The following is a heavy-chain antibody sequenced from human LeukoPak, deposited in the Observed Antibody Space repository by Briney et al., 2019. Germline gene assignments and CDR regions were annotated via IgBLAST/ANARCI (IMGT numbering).Heavy chain of an antibody. Sequence: ASVKFSCKASGYTFTSYYMHWVRQATGQGLEWMGIINPSGGSTSYAQKFQGRVTMTRDTSISTAYMELSRLRSDDTAVYYCARDGSTAMSPKAFDIWGQGTMVTVSS. J-gene: IGHJ3*02. CDR2: INPSGGST. D-gene: IGHD5-18*01. CDR3: ARDGSTAMSPKAFDI. V-gene: IGHV1-46*01. CDR1: GYTFTSYY.